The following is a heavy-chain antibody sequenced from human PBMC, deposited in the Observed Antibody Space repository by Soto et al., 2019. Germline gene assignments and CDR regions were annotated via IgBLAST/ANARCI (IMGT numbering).Heavy chain of an antibody. V-gene: IGHV4-39*01. CDR1: GGSISSPSYN. Sequence: QVQLQQSGPGLLKPSETLSLTCTVSGGSISSPSYNWGWVRQPPGKGPEWIGSFFYGGRTHYSPCLESPLSISVDTARSQVSLILTSVTAADTAVYYCATVASTHFDSWGQGALVVVSS. CDR2: FFYGGRT. J-gene: IGHJ4*02. CDR3: ATVASTHFDS. D-gene: IGHD2-21*01.